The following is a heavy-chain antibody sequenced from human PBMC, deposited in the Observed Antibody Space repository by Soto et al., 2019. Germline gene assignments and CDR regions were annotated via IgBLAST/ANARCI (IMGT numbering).Heavy chain of an antibody. CDR1: GFTLRNYA. Sequence: GGSLRLSCEASGFTLRNYAMTWIRQAPGKXLEWVSLISANDVGTYYAESVKTRFTISTDQSRNTVYLQMDSLRADDTAIYYCAKAKNEYNWDNKHPFDYWGQGTLVTVSS. CDR2: ISANDVGT. D-gene: IGHD1-20*01. J-gene: IGHJ4*02. CDR3: AKAKNEYNWDNKHPFDY. V-gene: IGHV3-23*01.